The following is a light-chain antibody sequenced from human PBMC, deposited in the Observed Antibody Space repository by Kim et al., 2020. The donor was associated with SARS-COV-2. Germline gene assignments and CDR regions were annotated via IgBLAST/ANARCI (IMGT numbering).Light chain of an antibody. CDR2: EVS. V-gene: IGLV2-8*01. J-gene: IGLJ3*02. CDR3: SSYAGSNRGV. Sequence: QSALTQPPSASGSPGQSVTISCTGTSSDVGGYNYVSWYQQHPGKAPKLMIYEVSKRPSGVPDRFSGSKSGNTASLTDSGLQAEDEADYYCSSYAGSNRGVFGGGTQLTVL. CDR1: SSDVGGYNY.